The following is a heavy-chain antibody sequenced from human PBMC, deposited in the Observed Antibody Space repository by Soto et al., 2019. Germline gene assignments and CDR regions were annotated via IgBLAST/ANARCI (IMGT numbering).Heavy chain of an antibody. CDR2: ISWNSGSI. CDR3: AKELIAAAAKIGY. V-gene: IGHV3-9*01. J-gene: IGHJ4*02. CDR1: GFTFDDYA. D-gene: IGHD6-13*01. Sequence: PGGSLRFSCAASGFTFDDYAMHWVRQAPGKGLEWVSGISWNSGSIGYADSVKGRFTISRDNAKNYLYLQMNSLIAEDTALYYCAKELIAAAAKIGYWGQGTLVTVPQ.